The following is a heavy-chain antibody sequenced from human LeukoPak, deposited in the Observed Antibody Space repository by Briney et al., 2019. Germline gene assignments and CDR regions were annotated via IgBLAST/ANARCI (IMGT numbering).Heavy chain of an antibody. CDR2: IKQDGSEK. CDR1: GFTFSSYW. Sequence: GGSLRLSCAASGFTFSSYWMSWVRQAPGKGLEWVANIKQDGSEKYYVDSVKGRFTISRDNAKNSLYLQMNSLRAEDTAVYYCCGGVKGSSTSCYDYWGQGTLVTVSS. D-gene: IGHD2-2*01. CDR3: CGGVKGSSTSCYDY. J-gene: IGHJ4*02. V-gene: IGHV3-7*01.